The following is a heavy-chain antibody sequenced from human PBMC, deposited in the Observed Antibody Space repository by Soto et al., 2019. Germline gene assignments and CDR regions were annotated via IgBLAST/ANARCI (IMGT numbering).Heavy chain of an antibody. D-gene: IGHD2-15*01. Sequence: QVQLQQWGAGLLKPSETLSLTCAVNGGSFSAYYWTWIRQPTGRGLEWIGEIDHSGSTNYNPSLESRVTISRDTAKNRFSLNVTSVTAADTAVYYWVRGLRYSGMDVWGQGTTVTVS. V-gene: IGHV4-34*01. CDR1: GGSFSAYY. J-gene: IGHJ6*02. CDR3: VRGLRYSGMDV. CDR2: IDHSGST.